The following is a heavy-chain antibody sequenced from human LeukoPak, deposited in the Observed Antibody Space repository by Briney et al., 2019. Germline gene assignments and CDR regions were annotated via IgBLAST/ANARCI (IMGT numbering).Heavy chain of an antibody. Sequence: SETLSLTCTVSGDSINAGGYFWSWIRQHPGKGLEWIGYIYYSGSTYYNPSLKSRVTISVDTSKNQFSLKLSSVTAADTAVYYCAREIVGAPGCWGQGTLVTVSS. CDR2: IYYSGST. V-gene: IGHV4-31*03. CDR3: AREIVGAPGC. CDR1: GDSINAGGYF. D-gene: IGHD1-26*01. J-gene: IGHJ4*02.